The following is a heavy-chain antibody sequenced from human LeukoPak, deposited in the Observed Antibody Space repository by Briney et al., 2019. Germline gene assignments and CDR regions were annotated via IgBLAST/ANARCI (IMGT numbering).Heavy chain of an antibody. CDR2: IIPILGIA. J-gene: IGHJ4*02. V-gene: IGHV1-69*04. Sequence: ASVKVSCKASGGTFSSYAISWVRQAPGQGLEWMGRIIPILGIANYAQKFQGRVTITADKSTSTAYMELSSLSSEDTAVYYCARDGYNYPGARGHDYWGQGTLVTVSS. CDR3: ARDGYNYPGARGHDY. D-gene: IGHD5-24*01. CDR1: GGTFSSYA.